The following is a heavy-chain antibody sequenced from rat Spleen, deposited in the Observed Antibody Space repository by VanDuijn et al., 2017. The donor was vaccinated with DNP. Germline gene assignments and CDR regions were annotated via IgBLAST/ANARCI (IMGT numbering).Heavy chain of an antibody. Sequence: EVQLVESGGGLVQPGRSLKISCAASGFTFSRYWMYWIRQAPGKGLEWVASINTDGGRTYYLDSVKGRFTISRDNAKNTLYLQMNSLRSEDTATYYCTSPVPSGHYVMDAWGQGTSVTVSS. V-gene: IGHV5-58*01. CDR1: GFTFSRYW. D-gene: IGHD4-3*01. CDR3: TSPVPSGHYVMDA. J-gene: IGHJ4*01. CDR2: INTDGGRT.